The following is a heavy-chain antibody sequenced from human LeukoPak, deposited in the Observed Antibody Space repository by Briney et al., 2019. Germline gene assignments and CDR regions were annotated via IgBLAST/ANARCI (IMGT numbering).Heavy chain of an antibody. CDR1: GLTFSSYA. V-gene: IGHV3-23*01. Sequence: GGSLRLSCAASGLTFSSYAMSWVRQAPGKGLEWVSAISGSGGSTYYADSVKGRFTISRDNSKNTLYPQMNSLRAEDTAVYYCAKALYYYGSGSYSYYFDYWGQGTLVTVSS. D-gene: IGHD3-10*01. CDR3: AKALYYYGSGSYSYYFDY. CDR2: ISGSGGST. J-gene: IGHJ4*02.